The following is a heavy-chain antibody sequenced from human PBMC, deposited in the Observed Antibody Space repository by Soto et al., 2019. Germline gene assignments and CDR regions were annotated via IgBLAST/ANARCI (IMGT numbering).Heavy chain of an antibody. CDR2: IYYSGST. CDR3: AVEGTYCSGGSCQKKIDY. CDR1: GGTISSGGGY. Sequence: SETLSLRCAVAGGTISSGGGYWSWIRQHPGRGLEWIGYIYYSGSTYYNPSLKSRVTISVDTSKNQFSLKLSSVTAADTAVYYCAVEGTYCSGGSCQKKIDYSGQGTLVTGSS. D-gene: IGHD2-15*01. J-gene: IGHJ4*02. V-gene: IGHV4-31*11.